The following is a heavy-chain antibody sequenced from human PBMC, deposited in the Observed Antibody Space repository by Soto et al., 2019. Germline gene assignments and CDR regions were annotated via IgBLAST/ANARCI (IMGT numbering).Heavy chain of an antibody. D-gene: IGHD1-1*01. CDR3: ATWQGSLNSHY. CDR1: GFTFSLYG. Sequence: GGSLRLSCAASGFTFSLYGMHWVRQAPGKGLEWVAAIWDDGRRKDYADSVKDRLFISRDNSKNTLYLQLDSLRPEDTAVYYCATWQGSLNSHYWGQGTRVTVS. J-gene: IGHJ4*02. CDR2: IWDDGRRK. V-gene: IGHV3-33*01.